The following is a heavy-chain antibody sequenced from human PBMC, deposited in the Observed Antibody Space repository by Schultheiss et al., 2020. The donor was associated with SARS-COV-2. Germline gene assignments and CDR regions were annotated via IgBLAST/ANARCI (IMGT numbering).Heavy chain of an antibody. D-gene: IGHD3-3*01. CDR1: GFTFSNAW. Sequence: GGSLRLSCAASGFTFSNAWMSWVRQAPGKGLEWVANIKQDGSEKYYVDSVKGRFTISRDNAKNSLYLQMNSLRAEDTALYYCARDHGFWSGYYIAGYWGQGTLVTVSS. CDR3: ARDHGFWSGYYIAGY. V-gene: IGHV3-7*03. J-gene: IGHJ4*02. CDR2: IKQDGSEK.